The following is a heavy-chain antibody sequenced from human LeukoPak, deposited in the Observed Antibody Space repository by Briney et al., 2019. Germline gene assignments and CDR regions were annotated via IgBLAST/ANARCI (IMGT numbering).Heavy chain of an antibody. J-gene: IGHJ4*02. V-gene: IGHV4-39*01. D-gene: IGHD3-10*01. CDR3: ARRMVRGVIH. Sequence: SETLSLTCTVSGGSISSSSYYWGWIRQPPGKGLEWIGSIYYSGSTYYNPSLKSRVTISVDTSKNQFSLKLSSVTAADTAVYYCARRMVRGVIHWGQGTLVTVSS. CDR2: IYYSGST. CDR1: GGSISSSSYY.